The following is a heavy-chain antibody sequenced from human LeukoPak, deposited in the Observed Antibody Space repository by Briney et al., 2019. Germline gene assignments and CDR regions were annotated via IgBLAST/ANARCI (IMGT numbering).Heavy chain of an antibody. CDR2: ISAYNGNT. V-gene: IGHV1-18*01. Sequence: ASVKVSCKASGYTFTSYGISWVRQAPGQGLEWMGWISAYNGNTNYAQKLQGRVTMTTDTSTSTAYMELRSLRSDDTAVYYCARDSYYYDSSGYYNMKYYFDYWGQGTLVTVSS. CDR1: GYTFTSYG. CDR3: ARDSYYYDSSGYYNMKYYFDY. D-gene: IGHD3-22*01. J-gene: IGHJ4*02.